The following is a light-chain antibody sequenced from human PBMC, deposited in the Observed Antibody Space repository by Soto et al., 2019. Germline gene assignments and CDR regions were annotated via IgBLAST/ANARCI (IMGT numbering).Light chain of an antibody. V-gene: IGLV2-23*01. CDR2: EGS. CDR1: SSDVGSYNL. J-gene: IGLJ1*01. Sequence: QSVLTQPASVSGSPGQSITISCTGTSSDVGSYNLVSWYQQHPGKAPKLMIYEGSKRPSGVSNRFSGSKSGNTASLTISGLQAEDEADYYCCSYARSSTRYVFGTGTKVTVL. CDR3: CSYARSSTRYV.